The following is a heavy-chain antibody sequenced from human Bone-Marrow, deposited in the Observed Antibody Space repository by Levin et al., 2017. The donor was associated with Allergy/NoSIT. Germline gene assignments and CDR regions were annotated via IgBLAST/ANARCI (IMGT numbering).Heavy chain of an antibody. CDR3: ARGQLQEAYYFEK. V-gene: IGHV3-21*01. CDR2: ITSGSEHI. D-gene: IGHD2-2*01. J-gene: IGHJ4*02. Sequence: GGSLRLSCAASGFTGFTFSSYSMNWVRQAPGKGLEWVASITSGSEHIYYGDSVKGRFTISRDNAQNSLALQMASLRAEDTAVYYCARGQLQEAYYFEKWGQGTLVTVSS. CDR1: GFTGFTFSSYS.